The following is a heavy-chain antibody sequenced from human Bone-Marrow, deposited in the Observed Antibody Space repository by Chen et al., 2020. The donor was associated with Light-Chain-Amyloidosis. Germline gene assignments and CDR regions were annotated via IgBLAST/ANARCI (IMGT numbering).Heavy chain of an antibody. CDR1: AGPFSAYY. J-gene: IGHJ4*02. CDR3: AKIMRGGSYYFDP. Sequence: QVQLQPWGAGLFKPSETLSLTCAVSAGPFSAYYWSWIRQPPGKGLEWIGDVNHSGRTNHSPSLKSRLTISIDTSKKQFSLKLTSVTAADTAFYYCAKIMRGGSYYFDPWGQGTLVTVSS. CDR2: VNHSGRT. D-gene: IGHD1-26*01. V-gene: IGHV4-34*01.